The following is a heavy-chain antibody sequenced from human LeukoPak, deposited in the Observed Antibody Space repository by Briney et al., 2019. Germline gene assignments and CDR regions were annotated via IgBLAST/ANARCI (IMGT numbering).Heavy chain of an antibody. Sequence: GGSLRLSCAASGFTFSSYGMHWVRQAPGKGLEWVAVISYDGSNKYYADSVKGRFTISRDNSKNTLYLQMNSLRAEDTAVYYCAKESPPLYGVVPAAIGYWGQGTLVTVSS. CDR2: ISYDGSNK. J-gene: IGHJ4*02. CDR3: AKESPPLYGVVPAAIGY. V-gene: IGHV3-30*18. D-gene: IGHD2-2*02. CDR1: GFTFSSYG.